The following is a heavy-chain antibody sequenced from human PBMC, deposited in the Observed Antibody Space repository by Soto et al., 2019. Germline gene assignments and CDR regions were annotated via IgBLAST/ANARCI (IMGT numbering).Heavy chain of an antibody. CDR1: GFTVSSNY. CDR2: IYSGGST. Sequence: GGSLRLSCAASGFTVSSNYMSWVRQAPGKGLEWVSVIYSGGSTYYADSVKGRFTISRDNSKNTLYLQMNSLRAEDTAVYYCARVFGKLMYNWFDPWGQGTLVTVSS. CDR3: ARVFGKLMYNWFDP. D-gene: IGHD1-1*01. V-gene: IGHV3-66*01. J-gene: IGHJ5*02.